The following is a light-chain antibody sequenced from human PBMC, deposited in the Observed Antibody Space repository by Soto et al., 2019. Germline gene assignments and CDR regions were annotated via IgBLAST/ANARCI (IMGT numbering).Light chain of an antibody. CDR2: GAS. CDR1: QSVSSSY. CDR3: QQYGSSPPWT. Sequence: EIVLTQSPGTLCLSPGERATLSCRASQSVSSSYLAWYQQKPGQAPRLLIYGASSRATGIPDRFSGSVSGTGFTLTISRLEPEDFAVYYCQQYGSSPPWTFGQGTKVDI. V-gene: IGKV3-20*01. J-gene: IGKJ1*01.